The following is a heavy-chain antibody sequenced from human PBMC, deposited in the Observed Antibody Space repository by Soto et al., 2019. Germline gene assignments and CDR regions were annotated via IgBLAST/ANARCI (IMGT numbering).Heavy chain of an antibody. CDR3: ARDRPSITGTTYGMDV. V-gene: IGHV3-30-3*01. Sequence: GGSLRLSCAASVFTFSSYAMHWVRQAPGKGLEWVAVISYDGSNKYYADSVKGRFTISRDNSKNTLYLQMNSLRAEDTAVYYCARDRPSITGTTYGMDVWGQGTTVTVSS. CDR2: ISYDGSNK. J-gene: IGHJ6*02. D-gene: IGHD1-20*01. CDR1: VFTFSSYA.